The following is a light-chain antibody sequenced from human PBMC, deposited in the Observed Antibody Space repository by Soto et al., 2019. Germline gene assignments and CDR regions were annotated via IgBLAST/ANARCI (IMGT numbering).Light chain of an antibody. V-gene: IGLV1-47*02. CDR1: SSNIGTNY. CDR2: SNN. Sequence: QAVVPQPPSASGTPGQRVTISCSGSSSNIGTNYVYWYQQVPGTAPKLLIYSNNQRPSGVPDRFSGSKSGTSASLAIRGLRSEDEADYYCATWDDSLRGRVFGGGTQLTVL. J-gene: IGLJ3*02. CDR3: ATWDDSLRGRV.